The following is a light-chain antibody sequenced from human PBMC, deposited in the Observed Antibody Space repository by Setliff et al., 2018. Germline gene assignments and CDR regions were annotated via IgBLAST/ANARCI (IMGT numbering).Light chain of an antibody. Sequence: QSALTQPASVSGSPGQSITISCTGSNSDVGGYNYVSWYQQYPGKAPKLMIYDVSNRPSGVSDRFSGSKSGNTASLTISGLQAEDEADYYCCSYTGTSTPYVFGTGTKGTVL. J-gene: IGLJ1*01. CDR2: DVS. V-gene: IGLV2-14*01. CDR3: CSYTGTSTPYV. CDR1: NSDVGGYNY.